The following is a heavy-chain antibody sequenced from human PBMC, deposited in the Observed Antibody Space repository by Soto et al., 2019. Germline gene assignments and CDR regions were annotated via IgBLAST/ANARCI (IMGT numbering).Heavy chain of an antibody. CDR1: GGSITSGGIY. CDR2: IYHSGST. V-gene: IGHV4-31*03. Sequence: QVKLQESGPGLVQPAQTLSLSCTVSGGSITSGGIYWSWLRQHPRQGLEWIGYIYHSGSTTYNPSLTSRVTISVDTSKNQFSLTVTSLTVADTAVYYCARFNSRSGTEYFDYWGQGTLVIVSS. D-gene: IGHD6-19*01. J-gene: IGHJ4*02. CDR3: ARFNSRSGTEYFDY.